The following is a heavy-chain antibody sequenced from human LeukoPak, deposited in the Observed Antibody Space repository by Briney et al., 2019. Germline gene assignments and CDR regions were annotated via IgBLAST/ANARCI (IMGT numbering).Heavy chain of an antibody. D-gene: IGHD3-9*01. Sequence: PGGCLRLSCAASQFTFSNYAMNWVRQAPGRGLEWVSGISATGDNTYYADSVKGRFTISRDNSKSTLYLQMNSLRVEDTAIYYCARGYYDILTGLGYWSEATLVTVSS. J-gene: IGHJ4*02. V-gene: IGHV3-23*01. CDR3: ARGYYDILTGLGY. CDR2: ISATGDNT. CDR1: QFTFSNYA.